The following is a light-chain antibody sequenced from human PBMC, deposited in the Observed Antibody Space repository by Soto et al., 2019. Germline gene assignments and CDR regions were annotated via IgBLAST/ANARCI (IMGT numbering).Light chain of an antibody. V-gene: IGLV1-36*01. Sequence: QLVLTQPPSVSEAPRQRVTISCSGSSSNIGNNAVNWYQQLPGKAPKLLIYDDDVLSSGVSGRFSASKSGTSASLAISGLQSEDEADYYCAAWDDSLNGQVFGGGTKLTVL. CDR2: DDD. CDR3: AAWDDSLNGQV. CDR1: SSNIGNNA. J-gene: IGLJ3*02.